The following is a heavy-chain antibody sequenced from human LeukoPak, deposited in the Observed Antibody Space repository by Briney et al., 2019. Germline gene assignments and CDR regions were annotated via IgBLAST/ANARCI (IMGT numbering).Heavy chain of an antibody. CDR1: GFTFSSYW. CDR3: ATRDDYGDYPLPY. V-gene: IGHV3-21*01. CDR2: ISSSSSYI. D-gene: IGHD4-17*01. J-gene: IGHJ4*02. Sequence: GGSLRLSCAASGFTFSSYWMNWVRQAPGKGLEWVSSISSSSSYIYYADSVKGRFTISRDNAKNSLYLQMNSLRAEDTAVYYCATRDDYGDYPLPYWGQGTLVTVSS.